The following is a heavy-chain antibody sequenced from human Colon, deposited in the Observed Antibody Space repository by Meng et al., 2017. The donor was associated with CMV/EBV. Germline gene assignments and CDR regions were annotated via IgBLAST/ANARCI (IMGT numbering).Heavy chain of an antibody. J-gene: IGHJ6*02. D-gene: IGHD1-1*01. Sequence: GGSLRLSCGTSGFTFNSYWMHWVRQAPGKGLEWVANIKQDGSEKYYVDSVKGRFTISRDNAKNSLYLQMNSLRAEDTAVYYCARDGTVYYYGMDVWGQGTTVTVSS. CDR2: IKQDGSEK. CDR3: ARDGTVYYYGMDV. CDR1: GFTFNSYW. V-gene: IGHV3-7*01.